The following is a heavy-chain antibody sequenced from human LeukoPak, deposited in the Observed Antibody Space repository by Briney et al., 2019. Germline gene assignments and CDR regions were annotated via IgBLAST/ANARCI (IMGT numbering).Heavy chain of an antibody. V-gene: IGHV1-18*01. CDR1: GYSFSTTY. Sequence: ASVRVSCKASGYSFSTTYINWVRQAPGQGLEWMGRISAYNGGSAYAQKFQGRVTMTTDSSTTTAYMDLASLRSDDTAVYYCARGGTYYPCIDYWGQGTLVTVSS. D-gene: IGHD1-26*01. CDR2: ISAYNGGS. J-gene: IGHJ4*01. CDR3: ARGGTYYPCIDY.